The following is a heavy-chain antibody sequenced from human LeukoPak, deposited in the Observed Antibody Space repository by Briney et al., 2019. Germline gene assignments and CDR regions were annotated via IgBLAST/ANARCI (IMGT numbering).Heavy chain of an antibody. D-gene: IGHD3-3*01. CDR1: GFTFSSYW. V-gene: IGHV3-7*01. Sequence: PGGSLRLSCAASGFTFSSYWMSWVRQAPGRGLEWVANRKQDGSEKYYVDSVKGRFTISRDNAKNSLYLQMNSLRAEDTAVYYCARGDFWSGYYGRFDPWGQGTLVTVSS. CDR2: RKQDGSEK. J-gene: IGHJ5*02. CDR3: ARGDFWSGYYGRFDP.